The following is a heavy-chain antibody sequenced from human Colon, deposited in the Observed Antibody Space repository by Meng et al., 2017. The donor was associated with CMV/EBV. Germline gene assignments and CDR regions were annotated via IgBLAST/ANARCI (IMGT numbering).Heavy chain of an antibody. CDR3: ARGFSPDNFNNWFDP. Sequence: VYGGSFGGYEWSWKSQTTGKGREGIGEIKHRGRTNYNEAIKRRVTKSADTSKNQFSLKLSSVTAADTAVYYCARGFSPDNFNNWFDPWGQGTLVTVSS. D-gene: IGHD1-1*01. CDR1: GGSFGGYE. J-gene: IGHJ5*02. V-gene: IGHV4-34*01. CDR2: IKHRGRT.